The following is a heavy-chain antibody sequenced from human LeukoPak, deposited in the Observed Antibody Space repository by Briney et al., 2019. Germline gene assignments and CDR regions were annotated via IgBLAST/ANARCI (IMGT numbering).Heavy chain of an antibody. Sequence: PGGSLRLSCAASGFSISSNYMNWVRQAPGKGLEWVAGISDRGSRTNYADSVKGRFTISTDHPKNTLYLQMNSLRAEDTAVYFCAKRGVVIRVILVGFHKEAYYFDSWGQGALVTVSS. CDR3: AKRGVVIRVILVGFHKEAYYFDS. CDR2: ISDRGSRT. CDR1: GFSISSNY. D-gene: IGHD3-22*01. V-gene: IGHV3-23*01. J-gene: IGHJ4*02.